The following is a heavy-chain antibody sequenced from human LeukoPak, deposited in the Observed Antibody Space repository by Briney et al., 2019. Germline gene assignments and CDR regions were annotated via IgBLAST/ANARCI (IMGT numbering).Heavy chain of an antibody. CDR2: INHSGYT. J-gene: IGHJ4*02. Sequence: SETLSLTCAVSGVSFNDYYRSWVRQTPGKGLEWIGEINHSGYTNDSPSLKSRVTISIDTSRKQFSLNLRSVTVADTGIYYCTRMTTGHDYWGQGTLVTVSS. CDR3: TRMTTGHDY. CDR1: GVSFNDYY. V-gene: IGHV4-34*01. D-gene: IGHD4-17*01.